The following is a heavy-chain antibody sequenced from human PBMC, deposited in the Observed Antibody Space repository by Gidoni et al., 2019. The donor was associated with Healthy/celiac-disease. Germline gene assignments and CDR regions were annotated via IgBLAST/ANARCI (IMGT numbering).Heavy chain of an antibody. CDR1: GGSISSSSYY. Sequence: QLQLQESGPGLVKPSAPLSLTCTVSGGSISSSSYYWGWIRQPPGKGREWIGSIYYSGRNYYNPSLKSRVTISVETSKNQFSLKLSSVTAADTAVYYCARGKSGFDYWGQGTLVTVSS. D-gene: IGHD3-3*01. V-gene: IGHV4-39*07. J-gene: IGHJ4*02. CDR2: IYYSGRN. CDR3: ARGKSGFDY.